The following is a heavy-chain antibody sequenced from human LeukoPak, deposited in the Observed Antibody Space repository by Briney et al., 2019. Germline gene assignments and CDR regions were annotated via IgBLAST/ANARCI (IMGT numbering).Heavy chain of an antibody. CDR1: GYSFTSYW. V-gene: IGHV5-51*01. CDR3: ARRYYDRSGYYYSGWFDP. CDR2: IYPGDSDT. Sequence: GESLKISCKGSGYSFTSYWIGWVRQMPGKGLEWMGIIYPGDSDTRYSPSFQGQVTISADKSISTAYLQWSSLKASDTAMYYCARRYYDRSGYYYSGWFDPWGQGALVTVSS. J-gene: IGHJ5*02. D-gene: IGHD3-22*01.